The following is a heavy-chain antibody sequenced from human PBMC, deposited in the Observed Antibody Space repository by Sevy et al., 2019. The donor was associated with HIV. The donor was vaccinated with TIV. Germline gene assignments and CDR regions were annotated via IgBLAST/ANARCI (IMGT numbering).Heavy chain of an antibody. CDR3: AKDPRPYGDNVEGFDF. CDR1: GFTLSTHV. J-gene: IGHJ4*02. V-gene: IGHV3-30*18. Sequence: GGSLRLSCEVSGFTLSTHVMYWVRQAPGKGLEWVAGISYDESTQYYGDSVKGRFTVSRDNSKNTLFLQMHSLRPEDTAVYYCAKDPRPYGDNVEGFDFWGLGTLVTVSS. CDR2: ISYDESTQ. D-gene: IGHD4-17*01.